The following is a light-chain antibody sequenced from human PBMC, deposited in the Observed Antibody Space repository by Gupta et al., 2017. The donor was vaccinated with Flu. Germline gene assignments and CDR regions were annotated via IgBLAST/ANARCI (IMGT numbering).Light chain of an antibody. CDR1: SSGVGSDDL. V-gene: IGLV2-23*02. CDR3: CSSASGNTVLV. Sequence: ITISCTGTSSGVGSDDLVSWYQQHPGKAPKLIIYEVTKWPSGVSNRFSGSKSGTTASLTTTGLQAEDEADDYCCSSASGNTVLVFGGGTKLTVL. J-gene: IGLJ2*01. CDR2: EVT.